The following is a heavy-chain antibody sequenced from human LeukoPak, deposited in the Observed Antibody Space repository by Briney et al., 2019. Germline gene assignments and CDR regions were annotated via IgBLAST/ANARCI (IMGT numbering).Heavy chain of an antibody. CDR2: ISGSGGST. CDR1: GFTFSSYA. CDR3: ANHYYDSSGYHHSYAFDI. D-gene: IGHD3-22*01. Sequence: GGSLRLSYAASGFTFSSYAMSWVRQAPGKGLEWVSAISGSGGSTYYADSVKGRFTISRDNSKNTLYLQMNSLRAEDTAVYYCANHYYDSSGYHHSYAFDIWGQGTMVTVSS. V-gene: IGHV3-23*01. J-gene: IGHJ3*02.